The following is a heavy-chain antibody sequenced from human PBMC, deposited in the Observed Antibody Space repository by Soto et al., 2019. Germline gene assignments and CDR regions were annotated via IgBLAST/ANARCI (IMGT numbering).Heavy chain of an antibody. V-gene: IGHV4-39*01. CDR1: GGSISSSSYY. CDR2: IYYSGST. J-gene: IGHJ4*02. D-gene: IGHD3-9*01. Sequence: TLSLTCTVSGGSISSSSYYWGWIRQPPGKGLEWIGSIYYSGSTYYNPSLKSRVTISVDTSKNQFSLKLSSVTAADTAVYYCASPRMDDILTGYYWVYFDYWGQGTLVTVSS. CDR3: ASPRMDDILTGYYWVYFDY.